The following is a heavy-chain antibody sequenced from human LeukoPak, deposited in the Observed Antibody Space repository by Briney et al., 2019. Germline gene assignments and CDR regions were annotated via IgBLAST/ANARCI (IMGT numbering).Heavy chain of an antibody. CDR1: GGSISSYY. V-gene: IGHV4-4*07. Sequence: SETLSLTCTVSGGSISSYYRSWIRQPAGEGLEWIGRIYTSGSTNYNPSLKSRVTISVDKSKNQFSLKLSSVTAADTAVYYCARFSIRTVVTPEGYFDYWGQGTLVTVSS. J-gene: IGHJ4*02. CDR3: ARFSIRTVVTPEGYFDY. D-gene: IGHD4-23*01. CDR2: IYTSGST.